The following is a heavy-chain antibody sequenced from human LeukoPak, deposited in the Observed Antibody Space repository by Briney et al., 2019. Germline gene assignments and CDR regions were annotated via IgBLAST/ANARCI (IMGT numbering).Heavy chain of an antibody. Sequence: GGSLRLSCAASGFIFSSYEMHWVRQAPGKGLEWVSYISTSDSTIYYADSVKGRFTISRDNAKNSVYLQMNSLRLEDTAVYYCARTGLGLYSFDYWGQGTLVTVSS. CDR1: GFIFSSYE. J-gene: IGHJ4*02. CDR3: ARTGLGLYSFDY. D-gene: IGHD3/OR15-3a*01. CDR2: ISTSDSTI. V-gene: IGHV3-48*03.